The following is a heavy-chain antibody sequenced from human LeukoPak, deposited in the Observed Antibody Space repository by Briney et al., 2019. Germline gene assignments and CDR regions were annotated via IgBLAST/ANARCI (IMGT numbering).Heavy chain of an antibody. CDR1: GFTFSSYS. J-gene: IGHJ4*02. D-gene: IGHD4-17*01. CDR2: ISSSSSYI. CDR3: ARLVAVTDFDY. V-gene: IGHV3-21*01. Sequence: GGSLRLSCAVSGFTFSSYSMNWVRQAPGKGLEWVSSISSSSSYIYYADSVKGRFTISRDNTKNSLYLQMNSLRAEDTAVYYCARLVAVTDFDYWGQGTLVTVSS.